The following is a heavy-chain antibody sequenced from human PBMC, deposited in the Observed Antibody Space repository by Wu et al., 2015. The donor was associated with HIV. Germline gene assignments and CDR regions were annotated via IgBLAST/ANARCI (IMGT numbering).Heavy chain of an antibody. CDR1: GYAFSDYY. D-gene: IGHD3-22*01. CDR2: IIPMVGTT. V-gene: IGHV1-69*12. Sequence: QVHLIQFGAEVKKPGSSVKVSCKAFGYAFSDYYLHWVRQVPGQGLDWMGGIIPMVGTTNLAQKFQGRVTITADESTSTAYMELSSLRSEDTAVYYCARDGYDSSFDYWGQGTLVTVSS. J-gene: IGHJ4*02. CDR3: ARDGYDSSFDY.